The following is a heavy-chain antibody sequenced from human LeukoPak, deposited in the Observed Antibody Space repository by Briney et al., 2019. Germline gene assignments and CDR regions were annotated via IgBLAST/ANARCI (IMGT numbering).Heavy chain of an antibody. CDR1: GGSFSSYY. CDR2: IYTSGST. CDR3: ATGDGYNSFDC. D-gene: IGHD5-24*01. Sequence: SETLSLTCTVSGGSFSSYYWSWIRQPAGKGLEWIGRIYTSGSTNYNSSLKSRVTMSVVTSKNQVSLKLSSVTAADTAVYYCATGDGYNSFDCWGQGTLVTVSS. V-gene: IGHV4-4*07. J-gene: IGHJ4*02.